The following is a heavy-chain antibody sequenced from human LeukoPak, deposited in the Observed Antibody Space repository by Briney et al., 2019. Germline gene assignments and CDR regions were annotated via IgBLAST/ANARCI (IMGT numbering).Heavy chain of an antibody. Sequence: ASVKVSCKASGYTFTGYYMHWVRQAPGQGLEWMGRINPNSGGTNYAHNFQGRVTMTRDTSTSTAYMELSRLTSVDTAVYYCAKAAGSSSSPDPFDYWGQGTLVTVSS. V-gene: IGHV1-2*06. CDR1: GYTFTGYY. D-gene: IGHD6-6*01. J-gene: IGHJ4*02. CDR3: AKAAGSSSSPDPFDY. CDR2: INPNSGGT.